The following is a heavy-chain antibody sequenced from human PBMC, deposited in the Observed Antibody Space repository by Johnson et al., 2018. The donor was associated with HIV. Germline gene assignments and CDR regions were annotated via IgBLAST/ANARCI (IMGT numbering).Heavy chain of an antibody. CDR3: ARGPSVVTLHAFDL. D-gene: IGHD4-23*01. CDR2: IGSAGDT. J-gene: IGHJ3*01. V-gene: IGHV3-13*01. CDR1: GFTFSSYA. Sequence: VQLVESGGGLVQPGGSLRLSCAVSGFTFSSYAMSWVRQATGEGLEWVSAIGSAGDTYYPGSVKGRFTISRENAKNSLYLQMNSLRAGDTAVYYCARGPSVVTLHAFDLWGQGTLVTVSS.